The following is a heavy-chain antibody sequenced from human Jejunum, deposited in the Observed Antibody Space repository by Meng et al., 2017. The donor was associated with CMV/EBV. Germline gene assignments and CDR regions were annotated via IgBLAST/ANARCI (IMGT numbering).Heavy chain of an antibody. J-gene: IGHJ4*02. D-gene: IGHD2-2*02. Sequence: TDSFMHWVRQAPGQGLEWMGFINVNPGGTKSAQKLQGRVTMTRDTSISTAYMDLSRLGTDDTAVYYCVREGYYCTTNNCYKSFDYWGQGTLVTVSS. CDR3: VREGYYCTTNNCYKSFDY. CDR2: INVNPGGT. CDR1: TDSF. V-gene: IGHV1-2*02.